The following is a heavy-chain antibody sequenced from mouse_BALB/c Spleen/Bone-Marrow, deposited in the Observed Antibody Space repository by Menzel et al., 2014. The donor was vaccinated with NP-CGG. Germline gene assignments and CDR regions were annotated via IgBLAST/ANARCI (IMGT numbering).Heavy chain of an antibody. V-gene: IGHV1S22*01. CDR2: IYPDSGST. J-gene: IGHJ2*01. CDR3: TREGWLRYFDY. CDR1: GYTFTSYW. Sequence: LQQSGSELVRPGASVKLSCKASGYTFTSYWMHWVKQRHGQGLEWIGNIYPDSGSTNYDEKFKSKGTLTVDTSSSTAYMHLSSLTSEDSAVYYCTREGWLRYFDYWGQGTTLTVSS. D-gene: IGHD2-2*01.